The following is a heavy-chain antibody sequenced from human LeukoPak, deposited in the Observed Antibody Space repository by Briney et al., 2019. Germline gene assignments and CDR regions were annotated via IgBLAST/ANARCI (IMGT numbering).Heavy chain of an antibody. D-gene: IGHD3-3*01. Sequence: SETLSLTCTVSGGSITNYYWSWVRQPPGKGLEWIGYVYSNGGTNYNSSLKSRVTISIDTSKNQFSPKVTSVTAADTAVYFCARERGYYGPGYYYGMDVWGQGTTVTVSS. CDR3: ARERGYYGPGYYYGMDV. CDR2: VYSNGGT. CDR1: GGSITNYY. V-gene: IGHV4-4*08. J-gene: IGHJ6*02.